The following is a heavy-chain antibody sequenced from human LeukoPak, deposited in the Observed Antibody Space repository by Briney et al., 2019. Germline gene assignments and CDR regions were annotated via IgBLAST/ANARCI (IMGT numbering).Heavy chain of an antibody. CDR2: INWNGGLT. CDR1: GFAVDDYG. Sequence: PGGSLRLSCAVSGFAVDDYGMSWVRQVPGKGLEWVSNINWNGGLTSYADSVRGRLTISRDNAKNSLYLQMNSLRAEDTALYHCARGPWKQEYGDEIDPWYFDLWGRGTLVTVSS. V-gene: IGHV3-20*01. J-gene: IGHJ2*01. D-gene: IGHD4-17*01. CDR3: ARGPWKQEYGDEIDPWYFDL.